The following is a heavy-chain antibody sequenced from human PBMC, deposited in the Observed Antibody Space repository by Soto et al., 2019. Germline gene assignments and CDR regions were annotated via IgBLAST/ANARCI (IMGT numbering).Heavy chain of an antibody. CDR3: AKDKGPCSGSYLAY. J-gene: IGHJ4*02. CDR2: ISYDGSNK. Sequence: QVQLVESGGGVVQPGRSLRLSCAASGFTFSSYGMHWVRQAPGKGLEWVAVISYDGSNKYYADSVKGRFTISRDNSKNTLYLQMNSLGTEDTAVYYCAKDKGPCSGSYLAYWGQGTLVTVSS. V-gene: IGHV3-30*18. D-gene: IGHD1-26*01. CDR1: GFTFSSYG.